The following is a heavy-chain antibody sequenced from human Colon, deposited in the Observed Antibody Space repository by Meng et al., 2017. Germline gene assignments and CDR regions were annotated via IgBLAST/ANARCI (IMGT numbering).Heavy chain of an antibody. D-gene: IGHD4-17*01. V-gene: IGHV4-4*02. Sequence: QLQLQESGPGLWTPSGTPSLTCAVAGGSTSSILGWSWVRQPPGKGLEWIGEIYHSGATNYSPSLKSRVTISVDKSKNQFSLKLSSMTAADTAVYYCASIYRYGDYGDYFDYWGQGTLVTVSS. CDR3: ASIYRYGDYGDYFDY. CDR2: IYHSGAT. J-gene: IGHJ4*02. CDR1: GGSTSSILG.